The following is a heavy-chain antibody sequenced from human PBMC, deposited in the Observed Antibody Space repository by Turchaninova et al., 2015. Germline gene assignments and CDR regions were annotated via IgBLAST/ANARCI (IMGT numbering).Heavy chain of an antibody. D-gene: IGHD3-10*01. V-gene: IGHV2-26*01. CDR2: IFSHDEK. J-gene: IGHJ5*02. Sequence: QVTLKESGPVLMKPTETLTLTCSVSGFSLNNARMGVSWIRQPPGTALAWLAHIFSHDEKSYSTSLKTSLTISKDTSKSQVVLTMTNMDPVDTCTYYCARISLTMGRGLTRGLWFDPWGQGTLVTVSS. CDR3: ARISLTMGRGLTRGLWFDP. CDR1: GFSLNNARMG.